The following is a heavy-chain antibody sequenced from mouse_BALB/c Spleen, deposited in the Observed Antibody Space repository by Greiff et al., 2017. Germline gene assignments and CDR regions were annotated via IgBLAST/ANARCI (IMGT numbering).Heavy chain of an antibody. CDR2: IWAGGST. D-gene: IGHD1-1*01. CDR1: GFSLTSYG. V-gene: IGHV2-9*02. CDR3: ASYGNYAMDY. Sequence: QVQLKESGPGLVAPSQSLSITCTVSGFSLTSYGVHWVRQPPGKGLEWLGVIWAGGSTNYNSALMSRLSISKDNSKSQVFLKMNSLQTDDTAMYYCASYGNYAMDYWGKGTSVTVSS. J-gene: IGHJ4*01.